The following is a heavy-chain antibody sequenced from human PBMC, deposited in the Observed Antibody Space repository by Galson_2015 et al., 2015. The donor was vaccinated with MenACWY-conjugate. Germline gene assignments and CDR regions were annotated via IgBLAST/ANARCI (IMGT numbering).Heavy chain of an antibody. V-gene: IGHV1-18*01. Sequence: SVKVSCKASGFTFTSYGIRWVRQAPGQGLEWMGRIRAYNGKKKYAQTLQGRVTITTDTSKSTAYMELRMLRFDDTAVYYCARDTTHYGMDVWGQGTTVTVSS. CDR3: ARDTTHYGMDV. CDR1: GFTFTSYG. D-gene: IGHD1-26*01. J-gene: IGHJ6*02. CDR2: IRAYNGKK.